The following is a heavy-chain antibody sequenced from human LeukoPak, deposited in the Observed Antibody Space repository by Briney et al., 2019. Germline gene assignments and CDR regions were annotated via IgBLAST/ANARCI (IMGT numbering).Heavy chain of an antibody. V-gene: IGHV3-30-3*01. J-gene: IGHJ4*02. D-gene: IGHD6-25*01. CDR2: ISYDGSNK. CDR3: ARSIAADATTFGY. Sequence: GRSLRLSCAASGFTFSGYALHWVRQAPGKGLEWVAVISYDGSNKYYADSVKGRFTISRDNSKNTLYLQMNSLRAEDTAVYYCARSIAADATTFGYWGQGTMVTGSS. CDR1: GFTFSGYA.